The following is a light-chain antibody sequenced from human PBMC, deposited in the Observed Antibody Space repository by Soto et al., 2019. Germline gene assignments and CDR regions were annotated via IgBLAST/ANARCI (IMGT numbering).Light chain of an antibody. CDR3: QQYGGSPWT. CDR2: GAS. V-gene: IGKV3-20*01. Sequence: EIVLTQSPGTLSLSPGERATLSCTASQSVSTSYLAWYQQKPGQAPRLLIYGASNRATGIPDRFSGSGSGTDFTLSISRLEPEDFAVYYCQQYGGSPWTFGQGTKVEF. CDR1: QSVSTSY. J-gene: IGKJ1*01.